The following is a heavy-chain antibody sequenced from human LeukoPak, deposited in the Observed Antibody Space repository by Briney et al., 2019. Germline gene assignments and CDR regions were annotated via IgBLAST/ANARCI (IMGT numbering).Heavy chain of an antibody. CDR1: GYTFTSYG. D-gene: IGHD4-17*01. CDR3: ARVSRRLTTLDY. CDR2: ISAYNGNT. J-gene: IGHJ4*02. V-gene: IGHV1-18*01. Sequence: ASVKVSCKASGYTFTSYGISWVRQAPGQGLEWMGWISAYNGNTNYAQKLQGRVTMTRDTSISTAYMELSRLRSDDTAVYYCARVSRRLTTLDYWGQGTLVTVSS.